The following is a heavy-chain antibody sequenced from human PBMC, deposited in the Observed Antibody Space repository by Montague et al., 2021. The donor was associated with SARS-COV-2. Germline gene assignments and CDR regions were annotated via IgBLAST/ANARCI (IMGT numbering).Heavy chain of an antibody. CDR2: TYYRSRWSN. Sequence: CAISGDSVSSNSATWHWIRQSPSRGLEWLGRTYYRSRWSNDYAVXXRSRIIINPDTSTNQFSLQLSSVTPEDTAVYFCARERWAVGVSFDYWGQGTLVAASS. J-gene: IGHJ4*02. CDR1: GDSVSSNSAT. D-gene: IGHD1-26*01. V-gene: IGHV6-1*01. CDR3: ARERWAVGVSFDY.